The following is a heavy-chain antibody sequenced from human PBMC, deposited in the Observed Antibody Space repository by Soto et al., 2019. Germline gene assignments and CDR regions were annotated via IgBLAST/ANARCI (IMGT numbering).Heavy chain of an antibody. CDR1: GITFSSYS. CDR2: ISSSSSYI. D-gene: IGHD6-19*01. V-gene: IGHV3-21*01. Sequence: GGSLRLSCVASGITFSSYSINWVRQAPGKGLEWVSSISSSSSYIYYADSVKGRFTISRDNAKNSLYLQMNSLRAEDTAVYYCARDRQDRYSSGWYAYYGMDVWGQGTTVTVSS. J-gene: IGHJ6*02. CDR3: ARDRQDRYSSGWYAYYGMDV.